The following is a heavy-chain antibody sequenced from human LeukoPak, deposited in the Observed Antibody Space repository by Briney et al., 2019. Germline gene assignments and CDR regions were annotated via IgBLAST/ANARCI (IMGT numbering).Heavy chain of an antibody. CDR2: ISGSGGST. V-gene: IGHV3-23*01. CDR1: GFTFSSYA. J-gene: IGHJ6*03. D-gene: IGHD6-19*01. Sequence: GGSLRLSCAASGFTFSSYAMSWVRQAPGKGLEWVSAISGSGGSTYYADSVKGRFTISRDNSKNTLYLQMNSLRAEDTAVYYCARDLAPGGEAVAVYYYMDVWGKGTTVTVSS. CDR3: ARDLAPGGEAVAVYYYMDV.